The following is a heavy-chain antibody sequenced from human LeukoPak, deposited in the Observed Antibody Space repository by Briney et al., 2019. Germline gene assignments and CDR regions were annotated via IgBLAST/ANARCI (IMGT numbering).Heavy chain of an antibody. J-gene: IGHJ5*02. D-gene: IGHD3-3*01. CDR1: GYTLTELS. CDR3: ATVPTYYDFWSGGKWFDP. CDR2: FDPEDGET. Sequence: ASVKDSCKVSGYTLTELSMHWVRQAPGKGLEWMGGFDPEDGETIYAQKFQGRVTMTEDTSTDTAYMELSSLRSEDTAVYYCATVPTYYDFWSGGKWFDPWGQGTLVTVSS. V-gene: IGHV1-24*01.